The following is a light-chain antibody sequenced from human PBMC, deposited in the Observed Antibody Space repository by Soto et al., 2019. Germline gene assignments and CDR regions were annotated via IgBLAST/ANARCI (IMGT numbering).Light chain of an antibody. CDR3: CSYAGNSGV. Sequence: QSALTQPASVSGSPGQSIIISCTGTSSDVGSCNFVSWYQQHPGKAPKLMIYEVSKRPSGVSNRFSGSKSGNTASLTISGLQPEDEADYYCCSYAGNSGVFGGGTKVTVL. CDR2: EVS. CDR1: SSDVGSCNF. J-gene: IGLJ3*02. V-gene: IGLV2-23*02.